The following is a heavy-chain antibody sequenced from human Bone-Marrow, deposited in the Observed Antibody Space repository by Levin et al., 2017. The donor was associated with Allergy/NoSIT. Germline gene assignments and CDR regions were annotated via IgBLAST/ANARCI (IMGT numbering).Heavy chain of an antibody. D-gene: IGHD2-21*01. J-gene: IGHJ4*02. CDR3: TTEVWARSIRDDY. V-gene: IGHV3-15*01. CDR1: GFSFTKVW. CDR2: IKSETDGGTI. Sequence: LSLPCAASGFSFTKVWMTWVRQAPGKGLEWVGRIKSETDGGTIDYAAPVKGRFTISRDDSRSTLYLQMNSLKTEDTAVYYCTTEVWARSIRDDYWGQGTLVTVSS.